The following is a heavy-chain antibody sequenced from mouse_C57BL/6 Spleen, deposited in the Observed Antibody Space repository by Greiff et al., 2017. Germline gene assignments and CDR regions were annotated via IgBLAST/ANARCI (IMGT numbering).Heavy chain of an antibody. Sequence: QVQLQQSGAELVRPGTSVKLSCKASGYTFTSYWMHWVKQRPGQGLEWIGVIDPSDSYTNYNQKFKGKATLTVDTSSSTAYMQLSSLTSEDSAVYYCARRPITTVVATDVWGTGTTVTVSS. CDR3: ARRPITTVVATDV. D-gene: IGHD1-1*01. J-gene: IGHJ1*03. CDR2: IDPSDSYT. CDR1: GYTFTSYW. V-gene: IGHV1-59*01.